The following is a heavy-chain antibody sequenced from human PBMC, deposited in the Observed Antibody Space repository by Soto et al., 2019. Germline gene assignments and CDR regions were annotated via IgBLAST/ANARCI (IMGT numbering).Heavy chain of an antibody. CDR2: IYPGDSET. CDR1: GYRFSKYW. V-gene: IGHV5-51*01. Sequence: EVQLVQSGAVVKKAGESLKISCQVSGYRFSKYWIGWVRQMPGKGLESLGIIYPGDSETKYSPAFQGQVTISADTSIRTAYLQGSSLKAADTAMYYCARRLTDSNGEHFDIWGQGTMVAVSS. D-gene: IGHD3-22*01. J-gene: IGHJ3*02. CDR3: ARRLTDSNGEHFDI.